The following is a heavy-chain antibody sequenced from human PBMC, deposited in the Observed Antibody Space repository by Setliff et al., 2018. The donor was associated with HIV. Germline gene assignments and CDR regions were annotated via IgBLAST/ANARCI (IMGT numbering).Heavy chain of an antibody. V-gene: IGHV4-39*07. CDR2: IYYSGNT. CDR3: ARAYDYSNYFHYYMDV. D-gene: IGHD4-4*01. CDR1: AASIRNSY. Sequence: ETLSLTCTVSAASIRNSYWTWIRQPPGKGLEWIGSIYYSGNTYYNPSLKSRVTISVDTSKNQFSLKLTSLTAADTAVYYCARAYDYSNYFHYYMDVWGKGTTVTVSS. J-gene: IGHJ6*03.